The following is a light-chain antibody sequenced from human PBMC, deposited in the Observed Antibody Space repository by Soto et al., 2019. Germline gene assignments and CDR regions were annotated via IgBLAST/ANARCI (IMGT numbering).Light chain of an antibody. J-gene: IGKJ1*01. CDR1: QSVSSSY. V-gene: IGKV3-20*01. Sequence: EIVLTQSPGTLSLSPGERATLSCRASQSVSSSYLAWYQQKPGQAPRRLIYGVSSRATGIPARFSGSGSGTAFTLTISRLEPEDFAVYYCQQYGSSPRTFGQGTKVDIK. CDR2: GVS. CDR3: QQYGSSPRT.